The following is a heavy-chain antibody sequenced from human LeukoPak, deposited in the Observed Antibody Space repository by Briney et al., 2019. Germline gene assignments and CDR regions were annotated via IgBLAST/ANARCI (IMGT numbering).Heavy chain of an antibody. Sequence: GGALRLSCAASGVTFNTHEMSWVRQAPGKGLDWVSGISRSGGNTYFADSVKGRFTISRDNSKNTLYLQMNSLRAEDTAVYYCAKGTVATFSYFYGMDVWGQGTTVTVSS. CDR1: GVTFNTHE. V-gene: IGHV3-23*01. CDR3: AKGTVATFSYFYGMDV. D-gene: IGHD5-12*01. CDR2: ISRSGGNT. J-gene: IGHJ6*02.